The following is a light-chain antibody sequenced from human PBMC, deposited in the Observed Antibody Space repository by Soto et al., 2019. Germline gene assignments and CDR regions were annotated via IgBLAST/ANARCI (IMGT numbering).Light chain of an antibody. J-gene: IGKJ5*01. CDR3: PQRSNWPPT. Sequence: EIVLTQSPATLSLSPGERATLSCRASQSVSSYLAWYQQKPGQAPRLLIYDASNRATGIPARFSGSGSGTYLTLTISSLAHEDVAVYYGPQRSNWPPTFGQGTRLEIK. CDR1: QSVSSY. V-gene: IGKV3-11*01. CDR2: DAS.